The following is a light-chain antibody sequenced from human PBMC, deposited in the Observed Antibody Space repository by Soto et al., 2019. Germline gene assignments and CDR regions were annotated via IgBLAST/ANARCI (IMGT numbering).Light chain of an antibody. V-gene: IGLV2-23*01. J-gene: IGLJ2*01. Sequence: QSALTQPASVSGSPGQSITISCTGTSSDVGSYNLVSWYQQRPGKAPKLMIYEATKRPSGISNRFSGSKSGNTASLTISGLQAEDEADYYCCSYATTRTIFGGGTKLTGL. CDR2: EAT. CDR1: SSDVGSYNL. CDR3: CSYATTRTI.